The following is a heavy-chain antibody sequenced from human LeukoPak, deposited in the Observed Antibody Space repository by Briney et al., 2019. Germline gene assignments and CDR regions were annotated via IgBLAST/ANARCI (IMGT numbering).Heavy chain of an antibody. CDR1: GDSVSSSRYY. J-gene: IGHJ4*02. CDR2: MYYSGKT. Sequence: SETLSLTCTVSGDSVSSSRYYWGWIRQPPGKGLEWIGSMYYSGKTYYNPSLKSRVTMSVDTSKNQFSLKLSSVTAADTAVYYCARTYDYFDYWGQGTLVTVSS. V-gene: IGHV4-39*01. CDR3: ARTYDYFDY. D-gene: IGHD4-17*01.